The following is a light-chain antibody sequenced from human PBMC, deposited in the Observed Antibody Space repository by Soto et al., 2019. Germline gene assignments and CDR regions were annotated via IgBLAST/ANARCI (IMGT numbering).Light chain of an antibody. CDR2: SNN. CDR3: GAWDDNLSAYV. CDR1: SSNIGSNT. Sequence: QSALTQSPSASGTPGHRVTISFSGGSSNIGSNTVNWYQQLPGTAPRLLIYSNNQWPSGVPDRFSGSKSGTSASLAISGLQSDDEADYYCGAWDDNLSAYVFGTGTKVTVL. V-gene: IGLV1-44*01. J-gene: IGLJ1*01.